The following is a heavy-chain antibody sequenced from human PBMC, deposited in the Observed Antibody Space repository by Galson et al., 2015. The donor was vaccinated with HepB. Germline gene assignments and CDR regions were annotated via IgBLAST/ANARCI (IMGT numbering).Heavy chain of an antibody. CDR1: GFTFDDYA. CDR3: AKDIGPIGGFGYALDV. Sequence: SLRLSCAASGFTFDDYAMHWVRQAPGKGLEWVSVISWDSASTGYVGSVKGRFSISRDNAKNSLYLEMNSLGPEDTALYYCAKDIGPIGGFGYALDVWGQGTTVTVSS. CDR2: ISWDSAST. V-gene: IGHV3-9*01. J-gene: IGHJ6*02. D-gene: IGHD3-10*01.